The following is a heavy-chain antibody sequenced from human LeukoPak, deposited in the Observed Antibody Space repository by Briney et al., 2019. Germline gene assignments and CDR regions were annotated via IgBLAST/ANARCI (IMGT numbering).Heavy chain of an antibody. V-gene: IGHV3-7*01. J-gene: IGHJ4*02. D-gene: IGHD3-3*01. CDR1: GFTFSTYW. CDR2: IKQDGSEQ. Sequence: GGSLRLSCAASGFTFSTYWMSWVRQAPGKGLEWVANIKQDGSEQYYVDSVKGRFTISRDNAKNSLYLQMNTLRPEDTAVNYCARERQNKDFWSGGDYWGQGTLVTVSS. CDR3: ARERQNKDFWSGGDY.